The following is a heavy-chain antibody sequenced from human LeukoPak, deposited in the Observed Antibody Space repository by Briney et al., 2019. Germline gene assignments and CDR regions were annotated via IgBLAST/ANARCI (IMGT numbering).Heavy chain of an antibody. CDR1: GFSAFGLGSYA. CDR2: VSASGFT. V-gene: IGHV3-23*01. Sequence: AGGSLRLSCVASGFSAFGLGSYAMSWVRQAPGKGLEWVSVVSASGFTSYADSVKGRFTISRDKSKNTVYLDMDTLRAEDTALYYCAKARTANDYGAGSFYKGFDSWGQGTLVTVSS. CDR3: AKARTANDYGAGSFYKGFDS. D-gene: IGHD3-10*01. J-gene: IGHJ4*02.